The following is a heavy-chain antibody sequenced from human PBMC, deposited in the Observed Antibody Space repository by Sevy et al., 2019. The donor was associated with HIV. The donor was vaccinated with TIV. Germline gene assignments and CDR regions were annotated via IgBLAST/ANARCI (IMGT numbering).Heavy chain of an antibody. V-gene: IGHV4-34*01. CDR2: INHSGST. CDR3: ARGPLGVVRGAIITKRRMDV. Sequence: SETLSLTCAVYGGSFSGYYWSWIRQPPGKGLEWIGEINHSGSTNYNPSLKSRVTISVDTSKNQFSLKLSSVTAADTAVYYCARGPLGVVRGAIITKRRMDVWGQRTTVTVSS. J-gene: IGHJ6*02. CDR1: GGSFSGYY. D-gene: IGHD3-10*01.